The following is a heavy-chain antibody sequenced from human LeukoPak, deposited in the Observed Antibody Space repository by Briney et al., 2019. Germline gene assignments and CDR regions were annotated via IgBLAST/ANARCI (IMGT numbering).Heavy chain of an antibody. CDR1: GFTFSSYS. CDR2: ISSSSYI. J-gene: IGHJ4*02. Sequence: GGSLRLSCAASGFTFSSYSMNWVRQAPGKGLEWVSSISSSSYIYCADSVKGRFTISRDNAKNSLYLQMNSLRAEDTAVYYCARGTRLGELSLVTYWGQGTLVTVSS. V-gene: IGHV3-21*01. D-gene: IGHD3-16*02. CDR3: ARGTRLGELSLVTY.